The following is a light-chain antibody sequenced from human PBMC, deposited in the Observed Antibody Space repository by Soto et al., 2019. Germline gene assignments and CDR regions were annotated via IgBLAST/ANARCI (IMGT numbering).Light chain of an antibody. Sequence: QPASVSGSPGQSITISCTGTSSDVGGYNYVSWYQQSPGKAPKLMIYEVSNRPSGVSNRFSGSKSGNTASLTISGLQTEDEADYYCSSYTSRSTVVFGGGTKLTVL. CDR1: SSDVGGYNY. CDR3: SSYTSRSTVV. CDR2: EVS. J-gene: IGLJ2*01. V-gene: IGLV2-14*01.